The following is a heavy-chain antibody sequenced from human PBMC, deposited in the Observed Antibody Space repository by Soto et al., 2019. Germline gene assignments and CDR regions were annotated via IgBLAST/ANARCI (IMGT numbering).Heavy chain of an antibody. J-gene: IGHJ6*02. CDR2: IWYDGSNK. CDR1: GFTFSSYG. CDR3: ARVLPARGGGFYYYYGMDV. Sequence: QVQLVESGGGVVQPGRSLRLSCAASGFTFSSYGMHWVRQAPGKGLEWVAVIWYDGSNKYYADSVKGRFTISRDNSKNTLYLKMNSLGAEDTAVFYCARVLPARGGGFYYYYGMDVWGQGTTVTVSS. D-gene: IGHD3-16*01. V-gene: IGHV3-33*01.